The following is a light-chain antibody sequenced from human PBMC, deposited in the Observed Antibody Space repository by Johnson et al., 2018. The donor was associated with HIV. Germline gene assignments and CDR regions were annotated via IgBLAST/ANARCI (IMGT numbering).Light chain of an antibody. Sequence: QSVLTQPPSVSAAPGQKVTISCSGSYSNIGNNYVSWYQQVSGTAPKLLIYDNDKRPSGIPDRFSASKSGTSATLGITGLQTGDEADYYCATWDRSLTIGGVVGTGTKVTVL. CDR1: YSNIGNNY. J-gene: IGLJ1*01. CDR2: DND. V-gene: IGLV1-51*01. CDR3: ATWDRSLTIGGV.